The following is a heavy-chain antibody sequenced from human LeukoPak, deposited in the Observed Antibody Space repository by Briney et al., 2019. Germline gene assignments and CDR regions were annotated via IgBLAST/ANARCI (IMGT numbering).Heavy chain of an antibody. CDR2: IYSGGST. CDR1: GFTVSSNY. V-gene: IGHV3-53*01. J-gene: IGHJ3*02. Sequence: GGSLRLSCAASGFTVSSNYMSWVRQAPGKGLEWVPVIYSGGSTYNADSVKGRFTISRDNSKNTLHLQMNSLRVEDTAVYYCARELRPGDYGSVAFDIWGQGTMVTVSS. D-gene: IGHD4-17*01. CDR3: ARELRPGDYGSVAFDI.